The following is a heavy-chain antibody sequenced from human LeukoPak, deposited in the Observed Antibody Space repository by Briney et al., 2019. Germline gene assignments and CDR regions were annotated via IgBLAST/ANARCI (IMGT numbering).Heavy chain of an antibody. CDR3: TRSGAATIFGVVLWYYYGMDV. Sequence: PGGSLRLSCAASGFTFTNYAMSWVRQAPGKGLEWVGFIRSKAYGGTTEYAASVKGRFTISRDDSKSIAYLQMNSLKTEDTAVYYCTRSGAATIFGVVLWYYYGMDVWGQGTTVTVSS. V-gene: IGHV3-49*04. J-gene: IGHJ6*02. D-gene: IGHD3-3*01. CDR2: IRSKAYGGTT. CDR1: GFTFTNYA.